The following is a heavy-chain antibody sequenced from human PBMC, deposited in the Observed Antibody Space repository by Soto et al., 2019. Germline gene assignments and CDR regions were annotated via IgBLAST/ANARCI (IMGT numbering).Heavy chain of an antibody. CDR3: ARAKQVATIVLDY. Sequence: SETLSLTCTVSGGSISSYYWSWIRQPPGKGLEWIGYIYYSGSTNYNPSLKSRVTISVDTSKNQFSLKLSSVTAADTAVYYCARAKQVATIVLDYWGQGTLVTVSS. J-gene: IGHJ4*02. D-gene: IGHD5-12*01. CDR2: IYYSGST. V-gene: IGHV4-59*12. CDR1: GGSISSYY.